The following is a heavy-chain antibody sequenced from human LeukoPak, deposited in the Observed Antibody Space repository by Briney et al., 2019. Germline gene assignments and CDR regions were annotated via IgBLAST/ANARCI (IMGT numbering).Heavy chain of an antibody. CDR2: INPNSGGT. J-gene: IGHJ5*02. V-gene: IGHV1-2*02. Sequence: ASVKVSCKASGYTFTGFYIHWVRQAPGQGLEWMGWINPNSGGTNYSQKFQGRVTMIRDTSVSTAYMELNRLTSDDTAVYYCARDLGFMTTVTPRYSWFNPWGQGTLVTVSS. CDR3: ARDLGFMTTVTPRYSWFNP. CDR1: GYTFTGFY. D-gene: IGHD4-17*01.